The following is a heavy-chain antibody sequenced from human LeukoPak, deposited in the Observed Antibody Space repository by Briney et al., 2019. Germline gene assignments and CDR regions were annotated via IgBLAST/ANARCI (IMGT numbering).Heavy chain of an antibody. D-gene: IGHD6-13*01. CDR1: GFTFSDYY. V-gene: IGHV3-11*06. Sequence: GGSLRLSCAASGFTFSDYYMSWTRQAPGKGLEWVSYIRSRRSYTKYADSVKGRLTISRDNAKNSLYLQMNSLRAEDTAVYYCARVLSSSWGAYYYYGMDVWGRGTTVTVSS. CDR3: ARVLSSSWGAYYYYGMDV. CDR2: IRSRRSYT. J-gene: IGHJ6*02.